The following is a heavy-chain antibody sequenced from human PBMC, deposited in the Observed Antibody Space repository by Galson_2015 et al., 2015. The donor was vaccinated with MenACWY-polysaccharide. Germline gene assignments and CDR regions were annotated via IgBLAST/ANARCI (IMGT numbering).Heavy chain of an antibody. CDR2: INSDASGT. Sequence: SLRLSCAASGFTFSNYWMHWVRHAPGKGPVWVSRINSDASGTDYADSVKGRFTISRDNAKNTLYLQINSLRVEDTALYYCVKSDRDYDDSYNWFDPWGQGTLVTVSS. V-gene: IGHV3-74*01. CDR1: GFTFSNYW. J-gene: IGHJ5*02. CDR3: VKSDRDYDDSYNWFDP. D-gene: IGHD4-17*01.